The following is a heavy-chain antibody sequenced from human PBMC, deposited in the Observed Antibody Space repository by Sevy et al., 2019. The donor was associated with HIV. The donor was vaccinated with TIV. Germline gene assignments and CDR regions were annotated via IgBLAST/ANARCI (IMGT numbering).Heavy chain of an antibody. V-gene: IGHV4-30-4*01. CDR2: IYYSGRT. CDR3: ARGIYSEAFYYYYGMDV. Sequence: SETLSLTCTVSGGSISSGDYYWSWIRQPPGKGLEWIGYIYYSGRTYYNPSLKSRVTISVDTSKNQFSRKLSSVTAADTAVYYCARGIYSEAFYYYYGMDVWGQGTTVTVSS. CDR1: GGSISSGDYY. D-gene: IGHD2-15*01. J-gene: IGHJ6*02.